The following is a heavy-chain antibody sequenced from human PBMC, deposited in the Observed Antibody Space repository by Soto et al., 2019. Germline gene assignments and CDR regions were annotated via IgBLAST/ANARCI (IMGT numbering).Heavy chain of an antibody. J-gene: IGHJ4*02. CDR2: IIPILGTA. V-gene: IGHV1-69*01. CDR3: ARNTYLAAAGIWWDY. D-gene: IGHD6-13*01. Sequence: QVQLVQSGAEVKKPGSSVKVSCKASGGTFSSYAISWVRQAPGQGLEWMGGIIPILGTANYAQKFQGRVTITADEYTSTAYMELSSLRSEDTAVYYCARNTYLAAAGIWWDYWGQGTLVTVSS. CDR1: GGTFSSYA.